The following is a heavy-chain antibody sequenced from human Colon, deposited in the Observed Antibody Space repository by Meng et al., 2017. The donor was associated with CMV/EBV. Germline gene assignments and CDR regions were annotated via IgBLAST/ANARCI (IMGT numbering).Heavy chain of an antibody. CDR2: MNPNNGYT. D-gene: IGHD3-22*01. CDR3: APNYYDSSGYPFFHY. J-gene: IGHJ4*02. V-gene: IGHV1-8*01. Sequence: ASGYTITNFDITWVRQAPGQGLEWMGWMNPNNGYTGYAQKFQGRVTMTTDTSINTAYMELSSLSSDDTAVYYCAPNYYDSSGYPFFHYWGQGTLVTVS. CDR1: GYTITNFD.